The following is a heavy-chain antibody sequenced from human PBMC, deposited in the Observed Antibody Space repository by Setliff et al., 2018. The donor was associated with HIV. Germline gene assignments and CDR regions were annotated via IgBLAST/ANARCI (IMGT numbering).Heavy chain of an antibody. D-gene: IGHD3-16*02. Sequence: SVKVSCKASGGTFVSYAIHWVRQAPGQGLEWMGGIIPIVGQTNYAQKFQGRFTITADTSTNTAFMELTSLTSEDTAMYYCARGRDYVWGNYHYTGGGAFDIWGQGTMVTVSS. CDR3: ARGRDYVWGNYHYTGGGAFDI. J-gene: IGHJ3*02. V-gene: IGHV1-69*10. CDR2: IIPIVGQT. CDR1: GGTFVSYA.